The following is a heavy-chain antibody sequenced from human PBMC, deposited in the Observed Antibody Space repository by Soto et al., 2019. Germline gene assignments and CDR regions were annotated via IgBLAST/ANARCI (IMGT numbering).Heavy chain of an antibody. V-gene: IGHV1-2*04. CDR1: GFTFTGYY. CDR2: INPNTGGA. Sequence: ASVKVSCKASGFTFTGYYIHWVRQAPGQGLQWMGWINPNTGGANYAQRFQGWVTMTTDTSISTAYMDLSRLTSDDTAVYYCATRHCSSSTCYDSDYYYYCMDVWGQGTTVTVSS. D-gene: IGHD2-2*01. CDR3: ATRHCSSSTCYDSDYYYYCMDV. J-gene: IGHJ6*02.